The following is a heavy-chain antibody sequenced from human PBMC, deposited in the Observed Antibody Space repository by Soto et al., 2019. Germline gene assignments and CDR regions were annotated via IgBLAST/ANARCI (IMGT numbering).Heavy chain of an antibody. CDR1: GGTFSSYA. Sequence: QVQLVQSGAEVKKPGSSVKVSCKASGGTFSSYAISWVRQAPGQGLEWMGGIIPIFGTANYAQKFRGRVTITADESTSTAYMELSSLRSEDTAVYYCARVGYCSSTSCYYYYYYGMDVWGQGTTVTVSS. CDR3: ARVGYCSSTSCYYYYYYGMDV. J-gene: IGHJ6*02. D-gene: IGHD2-2*01. CDR2: IIPIFGTA. V-gene: IGHV1-69*01.